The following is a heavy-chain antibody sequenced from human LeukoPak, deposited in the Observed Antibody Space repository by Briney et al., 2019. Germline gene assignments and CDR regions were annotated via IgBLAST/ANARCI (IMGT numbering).Heavy chain of an antibody. CDR3: AKKGFQLPYYFDY. Sequence: PGGSLGLSCAASGFTFSSYAMSWVRQAPGKGLEWVSAISGSGGSTYYADSVKGRFTISRDNSKNTLYLQMNSLRAEDTAVYYCAKKGFQLPYYFDYWGQGTLVTVSS. CDR2: ISGSGGST. V-gene: IGHV3-23*01. D-gene: IGHD2-2*01. CDR1: GFTFSSYA. J-gene: IGHJ4*02.